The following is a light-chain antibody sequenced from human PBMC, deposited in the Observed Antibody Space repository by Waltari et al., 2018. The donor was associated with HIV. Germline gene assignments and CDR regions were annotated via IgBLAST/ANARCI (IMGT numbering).Light chain of an antibody. Sequence: QSVLTQPPSVSGAPGQRVTISCTGSSPHIGAGYHVPWYQQLPGTAPKLLIYGNSNRPSGVPDRFSGSKSGTSASLAITGLQAEDEADYHCQSHDSSLSGYVFGTGTKVTVL. CDR2: GNS. CDR3: QSHDSSLSGYV. V-gene: IGLV1-40*01. CDR1: SPHIGAGYH. J-gene: IGLJ1*01.